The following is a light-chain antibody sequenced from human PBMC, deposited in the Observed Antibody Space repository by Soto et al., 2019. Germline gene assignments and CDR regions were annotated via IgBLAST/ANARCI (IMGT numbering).Light chain of an antibody. J-gene: IGLJ2*01. CDR3: APWDDSLSGPV. CDR1: SSNVGSNY. Sequence: QTVLTQPPSASGTPGQSVTISCSGSSSNVGSNYVYWYQQVPGTAPKLLIYRSNQRPSGVPDRFSGSKSGTSASLAISGLRSEDEADYYCAPWDDSLSGPVFGGGTKLTVL. CDR2: RSN. V-gene: IGLV1-47*01.